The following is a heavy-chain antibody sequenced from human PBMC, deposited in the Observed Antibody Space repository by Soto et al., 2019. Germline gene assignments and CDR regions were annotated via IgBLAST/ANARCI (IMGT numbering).Heavy chain of an antibody. J-gene: IGHJ4*02. CDR3: ARHDMAMVRVSYLDQ. Sequence: HSETLSLTCTVSGGSINGYFWSWIRQPPGKGLEWIGYIYYSGSTSYNPSLKSRVTISVDTSKNQFSLQLSSVTAADTALYFCARHDMAMVRVSYLDQWGQGALVTVSS. CDR1: GGSINGYF. V-gene: IGHV4-59*08. D-gene: IGHD5-18*01. CDR2: IYYSGST.